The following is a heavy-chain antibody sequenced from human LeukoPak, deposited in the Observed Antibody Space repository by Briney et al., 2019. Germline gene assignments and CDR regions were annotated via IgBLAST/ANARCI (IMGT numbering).Heavy chain of an antibody. CDR1: GYTFTSYD. V-gene: IGHV1-8*01. Sequence: ASVKVSCKASGYTFTSYDINWVRQATGQGLEWMGWMNPNSGNTGYAQKFRGRVTMTRNTSISTAYMELSSLRSEDTAVYYCARGDRITMVRGVTPRPFDYWGQGTLVTVSS. J-gene: IGHJ4*02. CDR3: ARGDRITMVRGVTPRPFDY. D-gene: IGHD3-10*01. CDR2: MNPNSGNT.